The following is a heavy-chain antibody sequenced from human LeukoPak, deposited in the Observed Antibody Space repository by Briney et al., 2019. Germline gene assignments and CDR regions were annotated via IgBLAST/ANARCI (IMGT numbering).Heavy chain of an antibody. Sequence: SVKVSCKTSGYIFSHNGISWVRQAPGQGLEWMGGIIPIFGTANYAQKFQGRVTITADESTSTAYMELSSLRSEDTAVYYCARGIVDGSGSYSLGYWGQGTLVTVSS. V-gene: IGHV1-69*13. CDR3: ARGIVDGSGSYSLGY. D-gene: IGHD3-10*01. CDR1: GYIFSHNG. J-gene: IGHJ4*02. CDR2: IIPIFGTA.